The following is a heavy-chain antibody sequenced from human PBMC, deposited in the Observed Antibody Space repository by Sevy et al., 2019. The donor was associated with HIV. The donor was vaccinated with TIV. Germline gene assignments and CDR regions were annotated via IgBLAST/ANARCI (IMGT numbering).Heavy chain of an antibody. CDR1: GFSFSSYE. V-gene: IGHV3-48*03. J-gene: IGHJ4*02. D-gene: IGHD4-17*01. CDR2: ISNSGTTI. Sequence: GGSLRLSCAASGFSFSSYEMNWVRQAPGKGLEWVSYISNSGTTISYSDSVRGRFTISRGNARNLLYLQMNSLRAEDTAVYFCARDLPPSATTVPHFDCWGQGTLVTVSS. CDR3: ARDLPPSATTVPHFDC.